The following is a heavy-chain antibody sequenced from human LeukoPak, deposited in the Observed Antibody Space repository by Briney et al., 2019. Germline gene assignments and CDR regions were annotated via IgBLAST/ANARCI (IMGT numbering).Heavy chain of an antibody. V-gene: IGHV1-69*04. D-gene: IGHD3-16*01. CDR3: ARGGLDAFDI. CDR2: IIPILGIA. J-gene: IGHJ3*02. Sequence: GASVKVSCKASGYTFTIYYMHWVRQAPGQGLEWMGRIIPILGIANYAQKFQGRVTITADKSTSTAYMELSSLRSEDTAVYYCARGGLDAFDIWGQGTMVTVSS. CDR1: GYTFTIYY.